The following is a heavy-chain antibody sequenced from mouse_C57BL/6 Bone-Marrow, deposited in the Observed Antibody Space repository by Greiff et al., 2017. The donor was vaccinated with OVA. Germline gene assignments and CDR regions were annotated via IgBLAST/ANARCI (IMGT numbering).Heavy chain of an antibody. J-gene: IGHJ4*01. V-gene: IGHV5-6*02. Sequence: EVMLVESGGDLVKPGGSLKLSCAASGFTFSSYGMSWVRQTPGKRLEWVATISSGGSYTYYTDSVKGRFTIYRDNAKNTLYLQMSSLKSEDTAMYDCARRPLYYSKYGDYAMDYWGQGTSVTVSS. CDR3: ARRPLYYSKYGDYAMDY. D-gene: IGHD2-5*01. CDR1: GFTFSSYG. CDR2: ISSGGSYT.